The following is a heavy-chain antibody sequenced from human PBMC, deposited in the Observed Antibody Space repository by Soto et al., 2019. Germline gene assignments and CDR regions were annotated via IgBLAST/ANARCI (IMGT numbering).Heavy chain of an antibody. J-gene: IGHJ3*02. V-gene: IGHV4-61*01. CDR1: GGSVSSGNYY. CDR2: IYYSGST. CDR3: ARGGLTYYYDSSGYWAFDI. D-gene: IGHD3-22*01. Sequence: SETLSLTCTVSGGSVSSGNYYWSWIRQPPGKGLEWIGYIYYSGSTNYNPSLKSRVTISVDTSKNQFSLKLSSVTAADTAVYYCARGGLTYYYDSSGYWAFDIWGQGTMVTVSS.